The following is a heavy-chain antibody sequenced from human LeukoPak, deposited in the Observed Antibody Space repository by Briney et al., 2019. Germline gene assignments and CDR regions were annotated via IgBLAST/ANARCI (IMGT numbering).Heavy chain of an antibody. CDR3: ASGAYGSGNFGY. D-gene: IGHD3-10*01. Sequence: SETLSLTCTVSGGSISSYYWSWIRQPPGKGLEWIGYSHYSGSTNYNPSLKSRVTISVDTSKNQFSLKLSSMTAADTAVYYCASGAYGSGNFGYWGQGTLVTVSS. J-gene: IGHJ4*02. CDR2: SHYSGST. CDR1: GGSISSYY. V-gene: IGHV4-59*01.